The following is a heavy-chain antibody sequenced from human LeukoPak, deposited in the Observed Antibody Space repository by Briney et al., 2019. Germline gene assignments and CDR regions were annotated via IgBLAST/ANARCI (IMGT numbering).Heavy chain of an antibody. Sequence: GASVKVSCKASGYTFTSYGISWVRQAPGQGLEWMGWISAYNGNTNYAQKLQGRVTMTTDTSTSTAYMELRSLRSDDTAVYYCARSGLGGYYYYGMDVWGKGTTVTVSS. CDR3: ARSGLGGYYYYGMDV. CDR2: ISAYNGNT. CDR1: GYTFTSYG. J-gene: IGHJ6*04. V-gene: IGHV1-18*01. D-gene: IGHD2-15*01.